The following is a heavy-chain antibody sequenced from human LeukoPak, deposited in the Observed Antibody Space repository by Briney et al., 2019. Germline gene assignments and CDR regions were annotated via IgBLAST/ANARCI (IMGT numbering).Heavy chain of an antibody. V-gene: IGHV1-18*01. CDR2: ISTYNGNT. CDR3: ARAFPRGPFDY. Sequence: ASVKVSCKASGYTFTSYGISWVRQAPRQGLEWMGWISTYNGNTNYAQRLQGRVTMTTDTSTSTAYMELRSLRSDDTAVYYCARAFPRGPFDYWGQGTLVTVSS. J-gene: IGHJ4*02. CDR1: GYTFTSYG.